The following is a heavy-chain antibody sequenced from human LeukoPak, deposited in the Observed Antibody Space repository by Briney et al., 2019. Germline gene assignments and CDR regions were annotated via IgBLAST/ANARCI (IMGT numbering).Heavy chain of an antibody. Sequence: QPGRSLRLSCAASGFTFSSYGMHWVRQAPGKGLEWVAVISYDGSNKYYADSVKGRFTISRDNSKNTLYLQMNSLRAEDTAVYYCAKDYYGSGSYYSTDTAHLYYFDYWGQGTLVTVSS. CDR1: GFTFSSYG. CDR2: ISYDGSNK. CDR3: AKDYYGSGSYYSTDTAHLYYFDY. J-gene: IGHJ4*02. D-gene: IGHD3-10*01. V-gene: IGHV3-30*18.